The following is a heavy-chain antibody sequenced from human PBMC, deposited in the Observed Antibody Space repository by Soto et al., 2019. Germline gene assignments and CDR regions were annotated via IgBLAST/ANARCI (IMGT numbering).Heavy chain of an antibody. J-gene: IGHJ5*02. CDR3: ARASMYIWNDH. V-gene: IGHV1-8*01. Sequence: QVQLVQSGAEVKRPWASVKVSCEASGYTFTTYDINWVRQASGQGLEWMGCVNPSSGNTVYAQKFHGRVTMTRDTSISTAYMELSSLKSDDTAIYYCARASMYIWNDHWGQGTLVTVSS. CDR1: GYTFTTYD. CDR2: VNPSSGNT. D-gene: IGHD1-20*01.